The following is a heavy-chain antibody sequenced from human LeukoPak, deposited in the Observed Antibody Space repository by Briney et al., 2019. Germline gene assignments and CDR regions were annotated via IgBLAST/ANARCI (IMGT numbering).Heavy chain of an antibody. D-gene: IGHD2-8*01. CDR1: GGSFSGYY. Sequence: SETLSLTCAVYGGSFSGYYWSWIRQPPGKGLEWIGEINHSGSTNYNPSLKSRVTISVDTSKNQFSLRLTSVTAADTAVYLCVRERTMDAIPYYIDCWGRGTLVTVSS. CDR3: VRERTMDAIPYYIDC. J-gene: IGHJ4*02. V-gene: IGHV4-34*01. CDR2: INHSGST.